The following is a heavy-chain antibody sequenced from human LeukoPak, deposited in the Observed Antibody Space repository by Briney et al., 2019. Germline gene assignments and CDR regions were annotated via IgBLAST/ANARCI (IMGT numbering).Heavy chain of an antibody. J-gene: IGHJ4*02. CDR1: GFTVSSKY. CDR3: AKGRTWFGELLFAYFDY. CDR2: ISWNSGSI. D-gene: IGHD3-10*01. Sequence: GGSLRLSCTASGFTVSSKYMSWVRQAPGQGLEWFSGISWNSGSIGYADSVKGRFTISRDNAKNSLYLQMNSLRAEDTALYYCAKGRTWFGELLFAYFDYWGQGTLVTVSS. V-gene: IGHV3-9*01.